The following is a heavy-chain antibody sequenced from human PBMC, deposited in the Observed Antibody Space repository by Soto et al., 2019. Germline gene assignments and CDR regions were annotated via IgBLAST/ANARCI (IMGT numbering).Heavy chain of an antibody. CDR2: ISNYNGIT. J-gene: IGHJ4*02. V-gene: IGHV1-18*03. CDR3: AESMGGSGTYVS. D-gene: IGHD3-10*01. CDR1: GYIFTSYG. Sequence: QVQLVQSGAEVKKPGASVKVSCKASGYIFTSYGISWVRQAPGEGLEWVGWISNYNGITNYAQKVQGRVTMTTDRSTSTAYMELRSLRSDDMAVYYCAESMGGSGTYVSWGQGTLVTVSS.